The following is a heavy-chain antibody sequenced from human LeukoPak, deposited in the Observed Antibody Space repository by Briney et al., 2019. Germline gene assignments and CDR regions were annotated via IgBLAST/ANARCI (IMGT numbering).Heavy chain of an antibody. Sequence: SETLSLTCTVSGYSISTGHYWGWIRQPPGKGLEWIGYVYYSGSTNYSPSLRSRVTMSVDTSKNQFSLKVSSVTAADMAMYYCARGRDYDDYGSFEFWGQGILVTVSS. CDR1: GYSISTGHY. V-gene: IGHV4-59*11. D-gene: IGHD4-17*01. CDR2: VYYSGST. CDR3: ARGRDYDDYGSFEF. J-gene: IGHJ4*02.